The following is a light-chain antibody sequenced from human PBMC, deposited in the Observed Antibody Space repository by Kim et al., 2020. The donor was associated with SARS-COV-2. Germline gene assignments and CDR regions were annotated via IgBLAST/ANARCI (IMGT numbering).Light chain of an antibody. CDR3: QQYYIFPHT. CDR2: KAS. Sequence: DIQMTQSPSTLSASVGDTVTISCRASESFSSWLAWYQQKPVKAPNLLIYKASNLESGVPSRFSGSESGTEFTLTITSLQPDDFATYYCQQYYIFPHTFGQGTKLEI. CDR1: ESFSSW. V-gene: IGKV1-5*03. J-gene: IGKJ2*01.